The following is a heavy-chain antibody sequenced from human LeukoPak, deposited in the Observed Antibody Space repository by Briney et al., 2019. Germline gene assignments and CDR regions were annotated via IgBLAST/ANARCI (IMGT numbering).Heavy chain of an antibody. Sequence: ASVKVSCKASGYTFTGYYMHWVRQAPGQGLEWMGWINPNSGGTNYAQKFQGRVTMTRDTSISTAYMELRSLRSDDTAVYYCARDHDYGGSGGYWGQGTLVTVSS. V-gene: IGHV1-2*02. D-gene: IGHD4-23*01. CDR3: ARDHDYGGSGGY. J-gene: IGHJ4*02. CDR2: INPNSGGT. CDR1: GYTFTGYY.